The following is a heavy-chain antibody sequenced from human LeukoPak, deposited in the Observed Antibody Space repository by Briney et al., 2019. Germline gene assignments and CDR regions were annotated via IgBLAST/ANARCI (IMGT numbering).Heavy chain of an antibody. CDR1: GFTFSSYA. CDR2: ISYDGSNK. CDR3: ARDKLLEYGNWFDP. Sequence: GGSLRLSCAASGFTFSSYAMHWVRQAPGKGLEWVAVISYDGSNKYYADSVKGRFTIARDNFRKGLYLQMNSLRTDDTAVYYCARDKLLEYGNWFDPWGQGTLVTVSS. D-gene: IGHD4/OR15-4a*01. V-gene: IGHV3-30-3*01. J-gene: IGHJ5*02.